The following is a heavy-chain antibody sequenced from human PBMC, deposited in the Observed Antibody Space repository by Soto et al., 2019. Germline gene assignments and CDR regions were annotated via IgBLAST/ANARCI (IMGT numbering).Heavy chain of an antibody. CDR3: AADTYYYDSSGSLDY. J-gene: IGHJ4*02. D-gene: IGHD3-22*01. CDR1: GFTFTSSA. Sequence: ASVKVSCKASGFTFTSSAVRWVRQARGQRLEWIGWIVVGSGNTNYAQKFQERVTITRDMSTSTAYMELSSLRSEDTAVYYCAADTYYYDSSGSLDYWGQGTLVTVS. CDR2: IVVGSGNT. V-gene: IGHV1-58*01.